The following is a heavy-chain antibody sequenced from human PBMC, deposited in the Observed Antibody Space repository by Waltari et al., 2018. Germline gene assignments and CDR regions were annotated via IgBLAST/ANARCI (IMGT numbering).Heavy chain of an antibody. Sequence: QVQLVQSGAEVKKPGASVKVSCKVSGYTLTELSMHWVRQAPGKGLEWMGCFYPEDGETIYAQKFQGRGTMTEDTSTDTAYMELSSLRSEDTAVYYCATHSGSYYAFDYWGQGTLVTVSS. CDR2: FYPEDGET. D-gene: IGHD1-26*01. CDR3: ATHSGSYYAFDY. J-gene: IGHJ4*02. CDR1: GYTLTELS. V-gene: IGHV1-24*01.